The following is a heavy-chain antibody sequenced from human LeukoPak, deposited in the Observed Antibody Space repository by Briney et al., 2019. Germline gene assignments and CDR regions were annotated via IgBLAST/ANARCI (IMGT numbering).Heavy chain of an antibody. CDR2: ISYDGSNK. V-gene: IGHV3-30*03. Sequence: GRSLRLSCAASGFTFSAYGMHWVRQAPGKGLEWVAIISYDGSNKYYADSVKGRFTISRDNAKNSLYLQMNSLREEDTAVYYCARSYSYGSNWFDPWGQGTLVTVSS. CDR3: ARSYSYGSNWFDP. CDR1: GFTFSAYG. J-gene: IGHJ5*02. D-gene: IGHD5-18*01.